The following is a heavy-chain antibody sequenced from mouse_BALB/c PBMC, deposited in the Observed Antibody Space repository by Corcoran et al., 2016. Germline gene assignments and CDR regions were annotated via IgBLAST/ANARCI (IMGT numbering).Heavy chain of an antibody. V-gene: IGHV14-3*02. D-gene: IGHD3-2*01. CDR3: ARGRGQLGLFAY. Sequence: VQRQQSGAELVKPGASVKLSCTASGFSIKDTYMHWVKQRPEQGLEWIGRIDPANGNTKYDPKFQGKATITEDTSSNTAYLQLSSLTSEDTAFYYCARGRGQLGLFAYWGQGTLVTVSA. CDR1: GFSIKDTY. CDR2: IDPANGNT. J-gene: IGHJ3*01.